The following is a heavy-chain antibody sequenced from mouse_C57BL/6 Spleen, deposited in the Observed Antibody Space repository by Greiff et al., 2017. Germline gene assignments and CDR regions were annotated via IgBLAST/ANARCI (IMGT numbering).Heavy chain of an antibody. CDR1: GYAFSSSW. D-gene: IGHD3-2*02. CDR2: IYPGDGDT. V-gene: IGHV1-82*01. Sequence: VKLQESGPELVKPGASVKISCKASGYAFSSSWMNWVKQRPGKGLEWIGRIYPGDGDTNYNGKFKGKATLTADKSSSTAYMQLSSLTSEDSAVYFCSDQAWFAYWGQGTLVTVSA. J-gene: IGHJ3*01. CDR3: SDQAWFAY.